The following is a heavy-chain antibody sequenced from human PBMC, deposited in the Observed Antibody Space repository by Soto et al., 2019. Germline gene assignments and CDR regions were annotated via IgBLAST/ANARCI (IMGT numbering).Heavy chain of an antibody. CDR1: GFTFQSYG. CDR3: ARYWLDKDY. CDR2: ISYDGSNE. V-gene: IGHV3-30*03. Sequence: QVQLVESGGGVVQPGRSLRLSCAASGFTFQSYGMHWVRQAPGKGLEWAAPISYDGSNEYYADSVRGRFTVSRDNSMNTLYLQMNSLRVEDTAVYYGARYWLDKDYCGQGTVVTVSS. D-gene: IGHD2-15*01. J-gene: IGHJ4*02.